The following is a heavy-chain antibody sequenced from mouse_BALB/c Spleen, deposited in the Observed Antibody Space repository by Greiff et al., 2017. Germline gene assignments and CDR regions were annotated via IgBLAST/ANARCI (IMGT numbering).Heavy chain of an antibody. CDR3: ARRGYYGSSLYWYFDV. J-gene: IGHJ1*01. CDR1: GFTFSSYG. D-gene: IGHD1-1*01. V-gene: IGHV5-6-3*01. CDR2: INSNGGST. Sequence: EVKVVESGGGLVQPGGSLKLSCAASGFTFSSYGMSWVRQTPDKRLELVATINSNGGSTYYPDSVKGRFTISRDNAKNTLYLQMSSLKSEDTAMYYCARRGYYGSSLYWYFDVWGAGTTVTVSS.